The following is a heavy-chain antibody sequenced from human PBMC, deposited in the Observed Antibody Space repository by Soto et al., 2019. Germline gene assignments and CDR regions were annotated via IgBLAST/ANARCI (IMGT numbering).Heavy chain of an antibody. J-gene: IGHJ4*02. CDR1: GGPMSSHY. CDR3: ARADPAASVGY. CDR2: ISYSGST. V-gene: IGHV4-59*11. D-gene: IGHD2-2*01. Sequence: SETLSLTCTVSGGPMSSHYWTWLRQSPGKGLEWSGYISYSGSTYYNPSLKSRVSISADTSKNQFSLRMNSMIAADTAVYYCARADPAASVGYWGQGTLVTVS.